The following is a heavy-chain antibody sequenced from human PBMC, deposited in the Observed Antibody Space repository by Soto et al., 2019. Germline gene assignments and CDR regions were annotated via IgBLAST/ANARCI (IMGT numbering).Heavy chain of an antibody. CDR1: GGTFSSYA. D-gene: IGHD3-22*01. CDR3: ARTCDSSGYYCRLYYYYGMDV. Sequence: ASVKVSCKXSGGTFSSYAISWVRQAPGQGLEWMGGIIPIFGTANYAQKFQGRVTITADESTSTAYMELSSLRSEDTAVYYCARTCDSSGYYCRLYYYYGMDVWGQGTTVTVSS. CDR2: IIPIFGTA. J-gene: IGHJ6*02. V-gene: IGHV1-69*13.